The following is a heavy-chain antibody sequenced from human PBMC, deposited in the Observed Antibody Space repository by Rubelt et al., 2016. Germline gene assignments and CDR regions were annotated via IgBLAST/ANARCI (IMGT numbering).Heavy chain of an antibody. CDR2: INHSGST. J-gene: IGHJ5*02. Sequence: QVQLQQWGAGLLKSSETLSLTCAVYGGSFSGYYWSWIRQPPGKGLEWIGEINHSGSTNYNPSLKSRVTISVDTSKNQFSLKLSSVTAADTAVYYCARGTLTGRFDPWGQGTLVTVSS. CDR3: ARGTLTGRFDP. V-gene: IGHV4-34*01. CDR1: GGSFSGYY. D-gene: IGHD7-27*01.